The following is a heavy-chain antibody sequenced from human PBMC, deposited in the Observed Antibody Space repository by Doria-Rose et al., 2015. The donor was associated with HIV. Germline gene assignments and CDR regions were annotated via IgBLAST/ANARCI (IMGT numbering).Heavy chain of an antibody. V-gene: IGHV4-31*03. Sequence: VQLQESGPGLVKPSETLSLTCSVSGASVSSRGYYWNWIRQVPGKGLESLGYTYYTGTSDYSPSLKSRLNMAVDTSKNQFSLKLSFVTVADTAVYYCARMGSYRELDYWGQGARGIVSA. CDR2: TYYTGTS. CDR3: ARMGSYRELDY. J-gene: IGHJ4*02. D-gene: IGHD3-3*01. CDR1: GASVSSRGYY.